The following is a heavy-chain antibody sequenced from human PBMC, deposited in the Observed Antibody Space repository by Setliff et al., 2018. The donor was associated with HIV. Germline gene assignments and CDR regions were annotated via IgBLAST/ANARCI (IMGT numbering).Heavy chain of an antibody. J-gene: IGHJ6*02. V-gene: IGHV3-21*01. CDR2: ISSSSSYI. CDR3: TRELNGHTSSHYYFGLDV. Sequence: GGSLRLSCAASGFTFSSYSMNWVRQAPGRGLEWVSSISSSSSYIYYADSVKGRFTISRDNAKNSLYLQMNNVRAGDAAVYYCTRELNGHTSSHYYFGLDVWGQGTTVTVSS. CDR1: GFTFSSYS. D-gene: IGHD6-6*01.